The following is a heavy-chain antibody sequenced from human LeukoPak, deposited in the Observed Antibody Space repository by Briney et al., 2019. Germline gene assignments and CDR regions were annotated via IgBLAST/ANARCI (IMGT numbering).Heavy chain of an antibody. CDR1: GFTFDDYA. J-gene: IGHJ4*02. CDR2: ISWDGGST. V-gene: IGHV3-43D*03. D-gene: IGHD3-10*01. Sequence: PGGSLRLSCTASGFTFDDYAMHWVRQAPGKGLEWVSLISWDGGSTYYADSVKGRFTISRDNSKNSLYLQMNSLRAEDTALYYCAEALVRGVRQFPIDYWGQGTLVTVSS. CDR3: AEALVRGVRQFPIDY.